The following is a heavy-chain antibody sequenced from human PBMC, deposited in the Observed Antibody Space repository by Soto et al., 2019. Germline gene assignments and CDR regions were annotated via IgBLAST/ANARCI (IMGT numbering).Heavy chain of an antibody. CDR3: ASGRNAYSYAGFGF. CDR1: GGSISSTSDF. CDR2: INHSGST. V-gene: IGHV4-39*07. Sequence: PSETLSLTCTVSGGSISSTSDFWAWVRQPPGRGLEWIGNINHSGSTNYNPSLQSRVTISVDTSKNQFSLKLTSVTAADTAVYYCASGRNAYSYAGFGFWGQGTLVTVSS. J-gene: IGHJ4*02. D-gene: IGHD4-4*01.